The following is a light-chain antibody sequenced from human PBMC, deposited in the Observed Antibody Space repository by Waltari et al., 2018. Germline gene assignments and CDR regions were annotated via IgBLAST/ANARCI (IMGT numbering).Light chain of an antibody. CDR2: AVS. Sequence: QSALTQPPSASGSPGQSVTISCTGTSSDVGGYNYVSWYQHHPSKAPKPMIFAVSKRPPGGPDRLSGPKAGNPGSLNLSGLQADDEADYLRSSYAGRHNFVVLGGGAKLTVL. CDR3: SSYAGRHNFVV. V-gene: IGLV2-8*01. J-gene: IGLJ2*01. CDR1: SSDVGGYNY.